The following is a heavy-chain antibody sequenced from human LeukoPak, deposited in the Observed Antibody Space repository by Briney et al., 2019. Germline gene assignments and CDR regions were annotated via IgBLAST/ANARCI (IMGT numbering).Heavy chain of an antibody. Sequence: GGSLRLSCAASGFTFSSYGMHWVRQAPGKGLEWVAVIWYDGSNKYYADSVKGRFTISRDNSKNTLYLQMNSLRAEDTAVYYCARHVRADSSTVGGRVYWGQGTLVTVSS. CDR1: GFTFSSYG. CDR3: ARHVRADSSTVGGRVY. V-gene: IGHV3-33*01. D-gene: IGHD3-10*02. CDR2: IWYDGSNK. J-gene: IGHJ4*02.